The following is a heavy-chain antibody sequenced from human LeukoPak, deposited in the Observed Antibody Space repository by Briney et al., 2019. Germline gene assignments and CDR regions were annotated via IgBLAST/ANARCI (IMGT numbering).Heavy chain of an antibody. CDR3: ARDLFDGSPY. CDR2: ISYDGSNK. J-gene: IGHJ4*02. D-gene: IGHD2-21*01. V-gene: IGHV3-30*04. CDR1: GFTFSSYA. Sequence: GGSLRLSCAASGFTFSSYAMHWVRQAPGKGLEWVAVISYDGSNKYYADSVKGRFTISRDNSKNTLYLQMNSLRAEDTAVYYCARDLFDGSPYWGQGTLVTVSS.